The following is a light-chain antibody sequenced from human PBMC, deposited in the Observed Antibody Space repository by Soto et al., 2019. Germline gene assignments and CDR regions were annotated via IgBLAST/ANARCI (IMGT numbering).Light chain of an antibody. CDR2: EGT. CDR3: NSYTSSRSLV. J-gene: IGLJ3*02. Sequence: QSALTQPASVSGSPGQSITISCTGTSSDVGSYTLVSWYQQNPGKAPKLIIYEGTKRPSGVSNRFSGSKSGNTASLTISGLQAEDEADYYCNSYTSSRSLVFGGGTKVTVL. CDR1: SSDVGSYTL. V-gene: IGLV2-14*02.